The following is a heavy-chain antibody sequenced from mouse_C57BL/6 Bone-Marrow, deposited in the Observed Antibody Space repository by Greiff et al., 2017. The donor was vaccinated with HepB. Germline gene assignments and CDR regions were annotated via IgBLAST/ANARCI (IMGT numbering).Heavy chain of an antibody. D-gene: IGHD1-1*01. CDR3: TRGTYGNDY. J-gene: IGHJ2*01. CDR1: GYTFTDYE. CDR2: IDPETGGT. Sequence: QVQLKESGAELVRPGASVTLSCKASGYTFTDYEMHWVKQTPVHGLEWIGAIDPETGGTAYNQKFKGKAILTADKSSSTAYMELRSLTSEDSAVYYCTRGTYGNDYWGQGTTLTVSS. V-gene: IGHV1-15*01.